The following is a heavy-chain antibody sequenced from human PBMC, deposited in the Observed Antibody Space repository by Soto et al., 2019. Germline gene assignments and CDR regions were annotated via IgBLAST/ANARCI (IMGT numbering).Heavy chain of an antibody. D-gene: IGHD3-3*01. CDR2: IYYSGST. CDR3: ARRRAWFLDYYYYGMDV. Sequence: SETLSLTCTVSGGSISSGDYYWGWIRQPPGKGLEWIGYIYYSGSTYYNPSLKRRVTISVDTSKNQFSLKLSSVTAADTAVYYCARRRAWFLDYYYYGMDVWGQGTTVTVSS. J-gene: IGHJ6*02. V-gene: IGHV4-30-4*01. CDR1: GGSISSGDYY.